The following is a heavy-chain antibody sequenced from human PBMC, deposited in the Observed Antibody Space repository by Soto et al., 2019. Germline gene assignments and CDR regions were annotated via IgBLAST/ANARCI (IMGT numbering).Heavy chain of an antibody. CDR1: GFTFSSYA. D-gene: IGHD3-22*01. V-gene: IGHV3-30-3*01. CDR2: ISYDGSNK. CDR3: ARDRAIVVVINDAEYFQH. J-gene: IGHJ1*01. Sequence: QVQLVESGGGVVQPGRSLRLSCAASGFTFSSYAMHWVRQAPGKGLEWVAVISYDGSNKYYADSVKGRFTISRDNSKNTLYLQMNSLRAEDTAVYYCARDRAIVVVINDAEYFQHWGQGTLVTVSS.